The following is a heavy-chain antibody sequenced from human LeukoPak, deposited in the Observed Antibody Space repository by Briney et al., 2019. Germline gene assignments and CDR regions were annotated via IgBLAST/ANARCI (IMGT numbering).Heavy chain of an antibody. CDR3: ASYTSTIFGVVIDY. Sequence: SETLSLTCTVSGGSISSGSYYWSWIRQPAGKGLEWIGRIYTSGSTNYNPSLKSRVTISVDTSKNQFSLKLSSVTAADTAVYYCASYTSTIFGVVIDYRGQGTLVTVSS. V-gene: IGHV4-61*02. CDR1: GGSISSGSYY. CDR2: IYTSGST. J-gene: IGHJ4*02. D-gene: IGHD3-3*01.